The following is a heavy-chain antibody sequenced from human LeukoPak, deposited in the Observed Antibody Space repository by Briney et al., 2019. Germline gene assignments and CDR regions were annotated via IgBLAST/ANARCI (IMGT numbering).Heavy chain of an antibody. J-gene: IGHJ4*02. CDR1: GFTFSSYA. D-gene: IGHD2-21*02. CDR3: ARSEHIVVVTSTPASY. CDR2: ISGSGDNT. V-gene: IGHV3-23*01. Sequence: GGSLRLSCAASGFTFSSYAMSWVRQAPGKGLEWVSSISGSGDNTHYADSVKGRFTISRDNSKNTVFMEMNSLKPEDTALYYCARSEHIVVVTSTPASYWGQGTLVAVSS.